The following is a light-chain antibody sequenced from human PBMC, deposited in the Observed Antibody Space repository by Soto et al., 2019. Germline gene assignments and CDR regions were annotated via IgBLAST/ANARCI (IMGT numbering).Light chain of an antibody. CDR2: AAS. J-gene: IGKJ3*01. CDR3: QKYNSAPPFT. CDR1: RGISSW. Sequence: DIQMTQSPSSVSASVGDRVTITCRASRGISSWLAWYQQKPGKIPKLLIYAASTLQSGVPSRFSGSGSGADFTLTISSLQPEDVATYYCQKYNSAPPFTFGPGTKVDIK. V-gene: IGKV1-27*01.